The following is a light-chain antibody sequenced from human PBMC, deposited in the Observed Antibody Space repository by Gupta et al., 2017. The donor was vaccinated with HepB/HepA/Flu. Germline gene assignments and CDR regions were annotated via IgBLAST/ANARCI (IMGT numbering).Light chain of an antibody. CDR3: TSYTGGYTVFV. V-gene: IGLV2-14*03. CDR2: DVN. CDR1: SSDIGGYDF. Sequence: QSVLTQPASVSGFLGQSITVSCTGSSSDIGGYDFVSWCRQLPGTAPKIVIFDVNNRPSGVSDRFSGSKSGNTASLTISGLQSEDEADYYCTSYTGGYTVFVFGTGTTVTV. J-gene: IGLJ1*01.